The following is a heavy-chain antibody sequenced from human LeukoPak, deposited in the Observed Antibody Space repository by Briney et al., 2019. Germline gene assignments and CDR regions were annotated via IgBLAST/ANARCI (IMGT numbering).Heavy chain of an antibody. CDR3: ARDRGDPYYDFWSGYYTSNWFDP. J-gene: IGHJ5*02. D-gene: IGHD3-3*01. V-gene: IGHV4-34*01. CDR1: GGSFSGYY. CDR2: INHSGST. Sequence: PSETLSLTCAVYGGSFSGYYWSWIRQPPGKGLEWIGEINHSGSTNYNPSLKSRVTISVDTSKNQFSLKLSSVTAADTAVYYCARDRGDPYYDFWSGYYTSNWFDPWGQGTLVTVSS.